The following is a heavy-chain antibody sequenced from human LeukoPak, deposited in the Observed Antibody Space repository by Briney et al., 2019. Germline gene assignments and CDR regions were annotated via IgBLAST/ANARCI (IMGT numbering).Heavy chain of an antibody. CDR1: GYTFTGYY. V-gene: IGHV1-2*02. Sequence: ASVKVSCKASGYTFTGYYLHWVRQAPGQGLEWMGWINPNTGGTNYAQKFQGRVTMTRDTSISTAYMELSRLRSDDTAVFYCARGYSYASFDYWGQGTLVTVSS. CDR3: ARGYSYASFDY. CDR2: INPNTGGT. J-gene: IGHJ4*02. D-gene: IGHD5-18*01.